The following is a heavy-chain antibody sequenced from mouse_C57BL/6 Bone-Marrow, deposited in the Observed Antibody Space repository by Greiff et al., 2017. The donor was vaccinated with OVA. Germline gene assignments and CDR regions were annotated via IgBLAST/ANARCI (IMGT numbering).Heavy chain of an antibody. CDR3: AREGVTTVDY. CDR2: IDPSDSYT. J-gene: IGHJ2*01. V-gene: IGHV1-50*01. D-gene: IGHD2-2*01. Sequence: QVQLQQPGAELVKPGASVKLSCKASGYTFTSYWMQWVKQRPGQGLEWIGEIDPSDSYTNYNQKFKGKATLTVDTSSSTAYMQLSSLTSEDSAVYYCAREGVTTVDYGGQGTTLTVSS. CDR1: GYTFTSYW.